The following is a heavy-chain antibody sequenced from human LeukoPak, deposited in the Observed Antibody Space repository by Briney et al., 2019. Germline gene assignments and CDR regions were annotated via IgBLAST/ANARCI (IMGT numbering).Heavy chain of an antibody. V-gene: IGHV3-48*03. CDR3: ARDGSSGYYYGLYYYYYYYMDV. CDR1: GFTFGDYA. D-gene: IGHD3-22*01. CDR2: ISSSGSTI. Sequence: GGSLRLSCTASGFTFGDYAMSWVRQAPGKGLEWVSYISSSGSTIYYADSVKGRFTISRDNAKNSLYLQMNSLRAEDTAVYYCARDGSSGYYYGLYYYYYYYMDVWGKGTTVTISS. J-gene: IGHJ6*03.